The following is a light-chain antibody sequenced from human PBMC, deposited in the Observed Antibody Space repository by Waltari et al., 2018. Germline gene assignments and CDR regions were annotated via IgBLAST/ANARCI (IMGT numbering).Light chain of an antibody. CDR2: RNN. CDR1: FIRSD. Sequence: PSSLSASVGDRVTMTCRASQFIRSDLGWYQHKPGKAPKRLIYRNNERPSGVSDRFSASKSGTSASLVISGLRSEDEAVYYCASWDDSHYVFGPGTTVTVL. V-gene: IGLV1-47*01. CDR3: ASWDDSHYV. J-gene: IGLJ1*01.